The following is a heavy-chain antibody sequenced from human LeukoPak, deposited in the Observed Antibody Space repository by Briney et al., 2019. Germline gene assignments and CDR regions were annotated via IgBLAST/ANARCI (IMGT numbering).Heavy chain of an antibody. D-gene: IGHD6-13*01. CDR1: GGSIRSYF. V-gene: IGHV4-4*07. Sequence: SETLSPTCSVSGGSIRSYFWSWIRQSAGKGLEHIGRIYTTGSTSYNPSLRSRVTMSVDTSKNQFSLNLKSVNAADTAVYYCARAGYTSTWTFDYWGQGILVTVSS. CDR3: ARAGYTSTWTFDY. CDR2: IYTTGST. J-gene: IGHJ4*02.